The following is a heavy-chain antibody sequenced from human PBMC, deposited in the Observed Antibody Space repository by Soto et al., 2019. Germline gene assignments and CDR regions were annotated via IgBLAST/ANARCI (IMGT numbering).Heavy chain of an antibody. D-gene: IGHD6-19*01. CDR2: IRYDGSNK. V-gene: IGHV3-33*01. CDR3: AGGRAVAGTRGGVISPRHYYGMDV. CDR1: GFTFSSYG. J-gene: IGHJ6*02. Sequence: GGSLRLSCAASGFTFSSYGMHWVRQAPGKGLEWVAVIRYDGSNKYYADSVKGRFTSSRDNSKNTLYLQMNSLRAEDTAVYYCAGGRAVAGTRGGVISPRHYYGMDVWGQGTTVTVSS.